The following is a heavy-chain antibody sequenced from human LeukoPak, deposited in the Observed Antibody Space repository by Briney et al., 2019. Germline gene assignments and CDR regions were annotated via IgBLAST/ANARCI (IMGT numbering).Heavy chain of an antibody. CDR3: ARGLPPAVADPPLDY. Sequence: QSGGSLRLSCAASGFTFSSYAMSWVRQAPGKGLEWVSAICGSGGSAYYADSVKGRFTISRDNSKNTLYLQMNSLRAEDTAVYYCARGLPPAVADPPLDYWGQGTLVTVSS. V-gene: IGHV3-23*01. J-gene: IGHJ4*02. CDR1: GFTFSSYA. D-gene: IGHD6-19*01. CDR2: ICGSGGSA.